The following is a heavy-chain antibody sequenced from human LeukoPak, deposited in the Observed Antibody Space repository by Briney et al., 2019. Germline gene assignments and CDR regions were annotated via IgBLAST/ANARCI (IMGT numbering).Heavy chain of an antibody. CDR3: ATEITIFGVVTRSFDY. Sequence: ASVKVSCKASGYTFTSHYMHWVRQAPGQGLEWMGIINPSGGSTSYAQKFQGRVTMTRDTSTSTVYMELSSLRSEDTAVYYCATEITIFGVVTRSFDYWGQGTLVTVSS. D-gene: IGHD3-3*01. V-gene: IGHV1-46*01. CDR2: INPSGGST. CDR1: GYTFTSHY. J-gene: IGHJ4*02.